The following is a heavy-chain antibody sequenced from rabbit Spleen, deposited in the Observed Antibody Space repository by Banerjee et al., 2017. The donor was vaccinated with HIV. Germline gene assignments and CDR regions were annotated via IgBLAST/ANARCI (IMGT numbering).Heavy chain of an antibody. J-gene: IGHJ6*01. CDR2: IYTGRGSS. CDR1: RFTLSSYW. CDR3: ARYYIFYGMDL. V-gene: IGHV1S7*01. Sequence: QLVESGGDLVKPEGSLTLTCTASRFTLSSYWICWVRQAPGKGLEWIGAIYTGRGSSDYANWVNGRFTISSDNAQYTVDLQMHSLTAADTATYFCARYYIFYGMDLWGPGTLVTVS. D-gene: IGHD4-1*01.